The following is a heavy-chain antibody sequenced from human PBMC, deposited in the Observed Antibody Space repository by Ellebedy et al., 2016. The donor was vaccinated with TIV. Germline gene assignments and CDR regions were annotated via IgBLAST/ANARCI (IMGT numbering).Heavy chain of an antibody. J-gene: IGHJ4*02. Sequence: PGGSLRLSCAASAFTFSSYWMHWVRQVPGEGLAWVSRINSGGSITNYSDSVKGRFTISRDNAKNMLYLQMNSLRAEDTAVYYCARAKAGTGSSDYWGQGTLVTVSS. CDR1: AFTFSSYW. CDR2: INSGGSIT. V-gene: IGHV3-74*01. CDR3: ARAKAGTGSSDY. D-gene: IGHD3-10*01.